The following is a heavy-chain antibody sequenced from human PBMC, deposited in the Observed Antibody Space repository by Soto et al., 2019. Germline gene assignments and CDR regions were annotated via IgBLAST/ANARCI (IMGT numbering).Heavy chain of an antibody. V-gene: IGHV1-69*01. CDR3: AREGSGWYLRHYYGMDV. J-gene: IGHJ6*02. CDR2: IIPIFGTA. D-gene: IGHD6-19*01. CDR1: GGTFSSYA. Sequence: QGQLVQSGAEVKKPGSSVKVSCKASGGTFSSYAISWVRQAPGQGLEWMGGIIPIFGTANYAQKFQGRVTNTADESTSTAYMELSSLRAEDTAVYYCAREGSGWYLRHYYGMDVWGQGTTVTVSS.